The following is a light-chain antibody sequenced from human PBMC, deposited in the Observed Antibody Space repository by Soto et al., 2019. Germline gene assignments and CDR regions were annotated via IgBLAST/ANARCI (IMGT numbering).Light chain of an antibody. V-gene: IGLV1-44*01. J-gene: IGLJ3*02. CDR1: SSNIGTNT. CDR2: FNN. Sequence: QSVLTQPPSASGTPGQRVPISCSGSSSNIGTNTVNWYQQLPGTAPKLLIYFNNQRPSGVPDRFSGSKSGTSASLAISGLQSEDEADYNCATWDDSLNGPVFGGGTKLTVL. CDR3: ATWDDSLNGPV.